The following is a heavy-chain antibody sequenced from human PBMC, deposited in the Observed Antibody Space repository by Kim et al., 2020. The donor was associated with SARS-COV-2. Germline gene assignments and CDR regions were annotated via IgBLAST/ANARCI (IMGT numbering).Heavy chain of an antibody. CDR1: GFTFSNAW. CDR2: IKSKTDGGTT. D-gene: IGHD3-10*01. J-gene: IGHJ4*02. V-gene: IGHV3-15*01. Sequence: GGSLRLSCAASGFTFSNAWMSWVRQAPGKGLEWVGRIKSKTDGGTTDYAAPVKGRFTISRDDSKNTLYLQMNSLKTEDTAVYYCTTSTMVRGVIISVADYWGQGTLVTVSS. CDR3: TTSTMVRGVIISVADY.